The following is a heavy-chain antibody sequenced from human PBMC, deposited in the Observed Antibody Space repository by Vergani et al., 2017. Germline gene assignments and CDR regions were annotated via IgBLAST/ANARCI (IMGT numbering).Heavy chain of an antibody. CDR3: ARDRDTAMGFPGAYYYYGMDV. D-gene: IGHD5-18*01. V-gene: IGHV3-64D*06. CDR1: GFTFSSYA. J-gene: IGHJ6*02. CDR2: ISSNGGST. Sequence: EVQLVESGGGLVQPGGSLRLSCSASGFTFSSYAMHWVRQAPGKGLEYVSAISSNGGSTYYADSVKGRFTISRDNSKNTLYLQMSSLRAEDTAVYYCARDRDTAMGFPGAYYYYGMDVWGQGTTVTVSS.